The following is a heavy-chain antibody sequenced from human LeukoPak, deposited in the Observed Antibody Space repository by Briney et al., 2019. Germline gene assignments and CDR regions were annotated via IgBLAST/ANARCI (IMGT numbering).Heavy chain of an antibody. J-gene: IGHJ4*02. CDR3: AREEVIAAAGPTLDY. V-gene: IGHV1-2*02. CDR2: INPNSGGT. D-gene: IGHD6-13*01. CDR1: GYTVTDYY. Sequence: GASVKVSCKASGYTVTDYYMHWVRQAPGQGLEWMGWINPNSGGTNCAQKFQGRVTMTRDTSISTAYMELSRLRSDDTAVFYCAREEVIAAAGPTLDYWGQGALVTVSS.